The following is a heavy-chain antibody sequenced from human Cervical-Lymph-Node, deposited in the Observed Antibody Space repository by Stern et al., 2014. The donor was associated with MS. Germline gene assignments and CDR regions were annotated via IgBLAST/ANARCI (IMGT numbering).Heavy chain of an antibody. V-gene: IGHV1-69*01. D-gene: IGHD3-10*01. CDR3: ASSVGELTPEAV. Sequence: QVQLVQSGAEVKKPWSSVRVSCKASGGTFSSYAISWVRQAPVQGLEWMGGIIPMFGTANYAQKFPGRVTITADDSTPQAYQERSRMRSEDTAVYYCASSVGELTPEAVWGQGTPVTVFS. CDR1: GGTFSSYA. J-gene: IGHJ6*02. CDR2: IIPMFGTA.